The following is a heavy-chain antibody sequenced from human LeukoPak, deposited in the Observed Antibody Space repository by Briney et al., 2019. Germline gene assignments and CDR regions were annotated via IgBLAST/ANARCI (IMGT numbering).Heavy chain of an antibody. D-gene: IGHD1-26*01. V-gene: IGHV3-21*04. CDR1: GFSFSSYN. CDR3: ARAPKFRLVGVSKGPFDP. J-gene: IGHJ5*02. Sequence: GGSLRLSCAASGFSFSSYNMNWVRLAPGKGLEWVSSITSSSSYTFYADSVKGRFTISRDNAKNSLYLQMNSLRAEDTAVYYCARAPKFRLVGVSKGPFDPWGQGTLVTVSS. CDR2: ITSSSSYT.